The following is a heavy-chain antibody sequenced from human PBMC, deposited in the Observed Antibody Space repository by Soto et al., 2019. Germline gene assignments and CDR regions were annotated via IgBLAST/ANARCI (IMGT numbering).Heavy chain of an antibody. CDR2: ISGTSDYI. V-gene: IGHV3-21*05. J-gene: IGHJ4*02. D-gene: IGHD3-10*01. CDR3: ARFPCYYGWGSYYYFDY. CDR1: GYTFSSYT. Sequence: GGSLRLSCAASGYTFSSYTMNWVRQAPGKGLEWVSYISGTSDYISYADSVKCRFTISRDNAQNSLYLQMHSLRAEDTAVYFCARFPCYYGWGSYYYFDYSGQGALDIGSS.